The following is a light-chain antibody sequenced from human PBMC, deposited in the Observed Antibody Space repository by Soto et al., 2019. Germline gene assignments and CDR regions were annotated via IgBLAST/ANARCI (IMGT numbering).Light chain of an antibody. CDR3: QQRGSWPLT. Sequence: EIVLTQSPATLSLSPGERAALSCRASQGVGRILAWYQQKPGQAPRLLIYDASNRATGIPARFSGSGSGTDFTLAINNLEPEDFAVYYCQQRGSWPLTFGGGTKVEIK. CDR2: DAS. V-gene: IGKV3-11*01. J-gene: IGKJ4*01. CDR1: QGVGRI.